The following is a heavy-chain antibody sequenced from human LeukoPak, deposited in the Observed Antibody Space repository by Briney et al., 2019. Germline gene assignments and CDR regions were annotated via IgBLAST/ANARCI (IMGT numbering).Heavy chain of an antibody. CDR2: ISSSSGHI. D-gene: IGHD3-22*01. Sequence: PGGSLRLSCAASGFTFSSYEMKWARQAPGKALEGISYISSSSGHIQYAHSVKGRFTISRDNAKSSLYLQMNSLRADDTAVYYCARDGYFGYYIYYFDSWGQGTLVTVSS. CDR3: ARDGYFGYYIYYFDS. CDR1: GFTFSSYE. V-gene: IGHV3-48*03. J-gene: IGHJ4*02.